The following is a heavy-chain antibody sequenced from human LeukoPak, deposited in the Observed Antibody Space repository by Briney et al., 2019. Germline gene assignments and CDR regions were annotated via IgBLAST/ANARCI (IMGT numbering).Heavy chain of an antibody. Sequence: PGGSLRLSCAASGFTFSSYGMHWVRQAPGKGLEWVALISYDGSNEYYADSVKGRFTISRDESKNTLYLQMNSLRAEDTAAYYCAKDRSSSWTWTIDYWGQGTLVTVSS. CDR1: GFTFSSYG. CDR3: AKDRSSSWTWTIDY. J-gene: IGHJ4*02. V-gene: IGHV3-30*18. CDR2: ISYDGSNE. D-gene: IGHD6-13*01.